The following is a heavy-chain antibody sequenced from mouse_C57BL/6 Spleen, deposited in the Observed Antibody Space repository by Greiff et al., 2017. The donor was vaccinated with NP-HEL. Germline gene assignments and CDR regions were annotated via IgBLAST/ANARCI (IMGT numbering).Heavy chain of an antibody. CDR3: REGNYGAMDY. D-gene: IGHD2-1*01. Sequence: VQLQQPGAELVKPGASVKLSCKASGYTFTSYWMHWVKQRPGQGLEWIGMIHPNSGSTNYNEKFKSKATLTVDKSSSTAYMQLSSLTSEDAAVYYCREGNYGAMDYWGQGTSVTVAS. J-gene: IGHJ4*01. CDR2: IHPNSGST. CDR1: GYTFTSYW. V-gene: IGHV1-64*01.